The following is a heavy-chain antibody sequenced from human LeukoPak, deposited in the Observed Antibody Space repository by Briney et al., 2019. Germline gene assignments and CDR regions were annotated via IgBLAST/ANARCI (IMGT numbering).Heavy chain of an antibody. CDR3: ARADCSSTSCLNAFDI. CDR2: INPNSGGT. Sequence: GASVKVSCKASGYTFIGYYMHWVRQAPGQGREWVGRINPNSGGTNYAQKFQGSVTMTRDTSISTAYMELSRLRSDDTAVYYCARADCSSTSCLNAFDIWGQGKMVTVSS. CDR1: GYTFIGYY. V-gene: IGHV1-2*06. D-gene: IGHD2-2*01. J-gene: IGHJ3*02.